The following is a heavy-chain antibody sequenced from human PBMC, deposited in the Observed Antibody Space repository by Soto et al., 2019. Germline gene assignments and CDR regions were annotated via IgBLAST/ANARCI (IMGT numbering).Heavy chain of an antibody. D-gene: IGHD3-22*01. V-gene: IGHV3-72*01. CDR3: ARLSSSSGRGYYFDF. J-gene: IGHJ4*02. CDR1: GFTFSDHY. CDR2: SRNKANSYST. Sequence: VGSLRLSCAASGFTFSDHYMDWVRQAPGKGLEWVGRSRNKANSYSTDYAASVKGRFTISRDNSNNSLYLQLNSLKTEDTAVYYCARLSSSSGRGYYFDFWGQGALVTVSS.